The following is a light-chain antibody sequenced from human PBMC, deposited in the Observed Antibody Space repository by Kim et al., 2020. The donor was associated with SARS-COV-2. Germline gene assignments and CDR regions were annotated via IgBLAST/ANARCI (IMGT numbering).Light chain of an antibody. CDR2: DVT. V-gene: IGLV2-14*03. CDR1: SSDIGVYNY. J-gene: IGLJ3*02. CDR3: TSYTSSSTRV. Sequence: GQSITISCTGTSSDIGVYNYVSWYQHRPGKAPKLMIYDVTNRPSGVSNRFSGSKSGNTASLTISRLQAEDEADYYCTSYTSSSTRVFGGGTQLTVL.